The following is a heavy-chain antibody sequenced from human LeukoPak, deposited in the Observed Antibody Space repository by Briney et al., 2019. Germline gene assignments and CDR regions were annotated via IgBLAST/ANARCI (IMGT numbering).Heavy chain of an antibody. J-gene: IGHJ5*01. CDR1: GGSISSGGYY. CDR2: IYYSGST. Sequence: SETLSLTCTVSGGSISSGGYYWSWIRQHPGKGLEWIGYIYYSGSTYYNPSIKSRVTISVDTSKNQFSLKLSSVTAADTAVYYCARHPFSSPFDFWGQGTLVAVSS. CDR3: ARHPFSSPFDF. V-gene: IGHV4-31*03.